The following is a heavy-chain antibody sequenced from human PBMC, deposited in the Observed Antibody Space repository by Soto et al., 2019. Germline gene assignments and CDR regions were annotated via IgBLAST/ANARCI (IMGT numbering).Heavy chain of an antibody. V-gene: IGHV1-18*01. D-gene: IGHD1-1*01. CDR3: ARDRQLDRPGWFDP. Sequence: QVQQVQSAAEVKKPGASVKVSCQASGYTFNAFGISWVRQAPGHGLEWMGWISAYNGNTNYAQKFQDRVTMTTDTSTSTAYMELRSLKSDDAAVYYCARDRQLDRPGWFDPWGQGTLVTVSS. J-gene: IGHJ5*02. CDR1: GYTFNAFG. CDR2: ISAYNGNT.